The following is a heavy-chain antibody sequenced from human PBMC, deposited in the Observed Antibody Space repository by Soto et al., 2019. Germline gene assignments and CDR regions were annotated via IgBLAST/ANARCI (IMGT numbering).Heavy chain of an antibody. D-gene: IGHD7-27*01. CDR2: ISYDGSNK. J-gene: IGHJ4*02. V-gene: IGHV3-30*03. Sequence: QVQLVESGGGVVQPGRSLRLSCAAYGFTFSSYGMHWVRQAPGKGLEWVAVISYDGSNKYYADSVKGRFTISRDNSKNTLYLQMNSLRAEDTAVYYCAIPTLTPGLLGGSNCGQGTLVTVSS. CDR1: GFTFSSYG. CDR3: AIPTLTPGLLGGSN.